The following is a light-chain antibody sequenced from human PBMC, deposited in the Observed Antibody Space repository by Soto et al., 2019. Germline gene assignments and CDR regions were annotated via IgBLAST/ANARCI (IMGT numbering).Light chain of an antibody. CDR3: QQYGSSGT. CDR2: GAS. J-gene: IGKJ1*01. CDR1: QSVSNNY. Sequence: EIVLTQSPGTRSLSPGERATLSCRASQSVSNNYLAWYQQKPGQAPRLLICGASNRATGIPDRFSGSGSGTDFTLTISRLEPEDFAVYYCQQYGSSGTFGQGTKVDIK. V-gene: IGKV3-20*01.